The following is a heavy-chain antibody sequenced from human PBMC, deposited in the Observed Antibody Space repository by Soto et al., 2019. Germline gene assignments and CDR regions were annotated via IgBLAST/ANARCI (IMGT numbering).Heavy chain of an antibody. CDR3: ASWGDSSGSKHGYFQH. V-gene: IGHV5-51*01. Sequence: GESLKISCKGSGYSFTSYWIGWVRQMPGKGLEWTGIIYPGDSDTRYSPSFQGQVTISADKSISTAYLQWSSLKASDTAMYYCASWGDSSGSKHGYFQHWGQGTLVTVSS. J-gene: IGHJ1*01. CDR1: GYSFTSYW. D-gene: IGHD6-19*01. CDR2: IYPGDSDT.